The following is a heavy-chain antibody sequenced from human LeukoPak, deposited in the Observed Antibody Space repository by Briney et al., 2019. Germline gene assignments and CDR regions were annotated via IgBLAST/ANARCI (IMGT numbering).Heavy chain of an antibody. D-gene: IGHD2-15*01. CDR1: GGSFSGYY. V-gene: IGHV4-59*08. Sequence: SETLSLTCAVYGGSFSGYYWSWIRQPPGKGLEWIGYLYYSGNTNYNPSLKSRVTISLDTSKNQFSLKLSSVTAADTAVYYCARLYSYDCSGGSCYGNYYYYYMDVWGKGTTVTVSS. J-gene: IGHJ6*03. CDR3: ARLYSYDCSGGSCYGNYYYYYMDV. CDR2: LYYSGNT.